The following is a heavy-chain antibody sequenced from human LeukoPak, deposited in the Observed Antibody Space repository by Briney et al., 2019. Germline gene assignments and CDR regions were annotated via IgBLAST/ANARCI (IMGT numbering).Heavy chain of an antibody. J-gene: IGHJ6*03. V-gene: IGHV4-61*02. Sequence: SETLSLTCTVSGGSISSGSYYWSWIRQPAGKGLEWIGRIYTSGSTNYNPSLKSRVTISVDTSKNQFSLKLSSVTAADTAVYYCASMQRGSRDGYNGGYYYYYYMDVWGKGTTVTVSS. D-gene: IGHD5-24*01. CDR2: IYTSGST. CDR1: GGSISSGSYY. CDR3: ASMQRGSRDGYNGGYYYYYYMDV.